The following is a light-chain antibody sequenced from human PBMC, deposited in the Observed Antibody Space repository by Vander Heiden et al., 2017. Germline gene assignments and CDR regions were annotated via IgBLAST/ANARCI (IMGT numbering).Light chain of an antibody. J-gene: IGKJ2*01. Sequence: DIPMAQSPSAMSASVGDRVTFTCRASQDSTSFLSWFQQKPGKVPKRLIYAASSLQSGVRSRFSGSGSGIEFTLTISSLQPEDFATYHCLQHKNYPLTFGQGTKLEVK. V-gene: IGKV1-17*03. CDR2: AAS. CDR3: LQHKNYPLT. CDR1: QDSTSF.